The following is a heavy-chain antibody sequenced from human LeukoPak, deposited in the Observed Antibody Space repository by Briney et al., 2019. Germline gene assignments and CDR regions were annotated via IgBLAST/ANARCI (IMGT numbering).Heavy chain of an antibody. CDR2: ISAYNGNT. V-gene: IGHV1-18*01. J-gene: IGHJ4*02. Sequence: ASVKVSCKASGYTFTSYGISWVRQAPGQGLEWMGWISAYNGNTNYAQKLQGRVTMTTDTSTSTAYMELRSLRSDDTAVYYCARTRHITMVRGVDFDYWGQGALVTVSS. CDR1: GYTFTSYG. CDR3: ARTRHITMVRGVDFDY. D-gene: IGHD3-10*01.